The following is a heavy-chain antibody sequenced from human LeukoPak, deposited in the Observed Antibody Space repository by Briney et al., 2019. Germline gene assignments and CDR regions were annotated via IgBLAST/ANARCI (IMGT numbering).Heavy chain of an antibody. J-gene: IGHJ4*02. CDR2: INPNSGGT. CDR1: GYTFTGYY. CDR3: AREYCSSTSCYSDY. Sequence: GASVKVSCKASGYTFTGYYIHWVRQAPGQGLEWMGWINPNSGGTNYAQKFQGRVTMTRDTSISTAYMELSRLRSDDTAVYYCAREYCSSTSCYSDYWGQGTLVTVSS. V-gene: IGHV1-2*02. D-gene: IGHD2-2*01.